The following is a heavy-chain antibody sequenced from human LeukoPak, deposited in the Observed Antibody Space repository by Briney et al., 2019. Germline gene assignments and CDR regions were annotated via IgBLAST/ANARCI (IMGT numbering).Heavy chain of an antibody. Sequence: KPGGSLRLSCAASGFTFSTYSMNWVRQAPGKGLDWVSSISSGSRYIYYADSVKGRFTISRDNAKNSLYLQMNSLRAEDTAVYYCARDLGNFDPYYYFDYWGQGTLVTVSS. D-gene: IGHD3-9*01. J-gene: IGHJ4*02. CDR2: ISSGSRYI. CDR1: GFTFSTYS. CDR3: ARDLGNFDPYYYFDY. V-gene: IGHV3-21*01.